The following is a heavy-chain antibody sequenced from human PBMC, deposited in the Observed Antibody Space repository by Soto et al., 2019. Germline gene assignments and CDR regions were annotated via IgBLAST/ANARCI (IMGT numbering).Heavy chain of an antibody. J-gene: IGHJ4*02. Sequence: EVQLVESGGGLVQPGGSLRLSCAASGFTVSSNYMSWVRQAPGKGLEWVSVIYSGGSTYYADSVKGRFTISRDNSKDTLYLQMITLRAEDTAVYYCARDDSSGYSPFDYWGQVTLVTVSS. CDR2: IYSGGST. CDR3: ARDDSSGYSPFDY. D-gene: IGHD3-22*01. CDR1: GFTVSSNY. V-gene: IGHV3-66*01.